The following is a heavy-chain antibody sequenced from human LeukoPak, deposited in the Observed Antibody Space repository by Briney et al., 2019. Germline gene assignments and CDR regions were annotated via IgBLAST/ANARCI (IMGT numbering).Heavy chain of an antibody. J-gene: IGHJ4*02. CDR2: ISGSGGST. CDR3: AATMIVVVITTSAVDY. D-gene: IGHD3-22*01. Sequence: GGSLRLSCAASGFTFSSYAMSWVRQAPGKGLEWVSAISGSGGSTYYADSVKGRFTISRDNSKNTLYLQMNSLRAEDTAVYYCAATMIVVVITTSAVDYWGQGTLVTVSS. CDR1: GFTFSSYA. V-gene: IGHV3-23*01.